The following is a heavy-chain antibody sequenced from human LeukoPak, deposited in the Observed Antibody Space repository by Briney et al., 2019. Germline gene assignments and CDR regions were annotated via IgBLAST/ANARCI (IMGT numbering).Heavy chain of an antibody. CDR2: ISTSSTYI. D-gene: IGHD3-22*01. Sequence: PGGSLRLSCAASGFTFSTYSMNWVRRAPGKGLEWVSSISTSSTYIYYADSVKGRFTISRDNAKNSLYLQMDSLRAEDTAVYYCARDGAHRDYYDSSGYYYRFDYWGQGALVTVSS. CDR1: GFTFSTYS. CDR3: ARDGAHRDYYDSSGYYYRFDY. V-gene: IGHV3-21*01. J-gene: IGHJ4*02.